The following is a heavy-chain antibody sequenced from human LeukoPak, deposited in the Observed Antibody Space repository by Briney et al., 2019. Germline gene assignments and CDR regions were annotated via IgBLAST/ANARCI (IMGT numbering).Heavy chain of an antibody. CDR1: GFTFRSYA. CDR2: ISGSGGST. V-gene: IGHV3-23*01. D-gene: IGHD2-21*02. CDR3: AKCVTYYYNGMDV. Sequence: TGGSLRLSCAASGFTFRSYAMNWVRQAPGKGLEWVSGISGSGGSTYYADSVEGRFTISRDNSKNTLFLQMNSLSAEDTAIYYCAKCVTYYYNGMDVWGQGTTVTVSS. J-gene: IGHJ6*02.